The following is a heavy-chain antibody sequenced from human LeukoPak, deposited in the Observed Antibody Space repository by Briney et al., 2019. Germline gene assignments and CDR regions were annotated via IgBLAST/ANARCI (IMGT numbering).Heavy chain of an antibody. CDR1: GFSLSTRGVG. J-gene: IGHJ4*02. V-gene: IGHV2-5*02. D-gene: IGHD3-22*01. Sequence: SGPTLVNPTQALALTWTFSGFSLSTRGVGVGWIPQPPGKALEWLALIYWDDDKRYSPSLKSKLTITKDTSKNQVVLTMTNMDPVDTATYCCAHRGIQDSSGYFDYWGQGTLVTVSS. CDR2: IYWDDDK. CDR3: AHRGIQDSSGYFDY.